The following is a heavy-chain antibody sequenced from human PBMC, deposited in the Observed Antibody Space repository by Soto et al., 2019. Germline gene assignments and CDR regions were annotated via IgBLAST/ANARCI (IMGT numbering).Heavy chain of an antibody. CDR1: GYTFTSYD. CDR2: MNPNSGNT. J-gene: IGHJ3*02. Sequence: ASVKVSCKASGYTFTSYDINWVRQATGQGLEWMGWMNPNSGNTGYAQKFQGRVTMTRNTSIGTAYMELSSLRSEDTAVYYCASRAAGWSAAFDIWGQGTMVTVSS. CDR3: ASRAAGWSAAFDI. V-gene: IGHV1-8*01. D-gene: IGHD3-3*01.